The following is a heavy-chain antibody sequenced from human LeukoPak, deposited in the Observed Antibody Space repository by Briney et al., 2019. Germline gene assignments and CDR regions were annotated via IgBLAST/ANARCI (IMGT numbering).Heavy chain of an antibody. CDR2: IIPIFSTA. D-gene: IGHD3-10*01. CDR3: ARVASYGRVVYYYGMDV. CDR1: GGTFSSYA. J-gene: IGHJ6*02. Sequence: AAVKVSCKASGGTFSSYAISWVRQAPGQGLECMGGIIPIFSTANYSQKFQGRVTITADESTSTAYMELSSLRSEDTAVYYCARVASYGRVVYYYGMDVWGQGTTVTVSS. V-gene: IGHV1-69*13.